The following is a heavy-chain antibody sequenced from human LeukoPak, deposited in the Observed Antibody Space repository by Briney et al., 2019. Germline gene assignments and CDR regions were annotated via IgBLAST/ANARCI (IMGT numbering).Heavy chain of an antibody. D-gene: IGHD6-13*01. CDR2: INTNTGNP. V-gene: IGHV7-4-1*02. CDR1: GYSFTGYY. J-gene: IGHJ6*03. CDR3: ARSAAAGTSFSDYYYMDV. Sequence: GASVTVSCKASGYSFTGYYIHWVRQAPGQGLEWMGWINTNTGNPTYAQGFTGRFVFSLDTSVSTAYLQISSLKAEDTAVYYCARSAAAGTSFSDYYYMDVWGKGTTVTVSS.